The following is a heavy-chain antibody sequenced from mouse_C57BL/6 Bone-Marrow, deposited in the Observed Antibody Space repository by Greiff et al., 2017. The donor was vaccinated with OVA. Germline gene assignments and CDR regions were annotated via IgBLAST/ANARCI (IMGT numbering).Heavy chain of an antibody. CDR2: IRNKANGYTT. CDR3: ARSSLWFHWYFDV. V-gene: IGHV7-3*01. J-gene: IGHJ1*03. D-gene: IGHD2-2*01. Sequence: EVKLVESGGGLVQPGGSLSLSCAASGFTFTDYYMSWVRQPPGKALEWLGFIRNKANGYTTEYSASVKGRFTISRDNSQSILYLQMNALRAEDSATYYCARSSLWFHWYFDVWGTGTTVTVSS. CDR1: GFTFTDYY.